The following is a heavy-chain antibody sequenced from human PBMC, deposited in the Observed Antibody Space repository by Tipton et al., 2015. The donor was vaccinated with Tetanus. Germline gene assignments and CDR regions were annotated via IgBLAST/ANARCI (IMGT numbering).Heavy chain of an antibody. V-gene: IGHV3-21*01. CDR3: VNFATS. Sequence: SLRLSCVVSGFSFDNYRMNWVRQAPGRGLEWVSSISSTSRYIYYADSVKGRFTISRDNAKSSLFLQMNSLRDEDTAVYYCVNFATSWGQGTLVTVSS. CDR2: ISSTSRYI. CDR1: GFSFDNYR. J-gene: IGHJ5*02.